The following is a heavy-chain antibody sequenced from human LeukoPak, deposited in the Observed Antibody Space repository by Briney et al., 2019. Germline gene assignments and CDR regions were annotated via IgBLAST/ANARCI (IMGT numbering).Heavy chain of an antibody. CDR1: GFTFGDYA. V-gene: IGHV3-49*03. Sequence: QSGGSLRLSCTASGFTFGDYAMSWFRQAPGKGLEWVGFIRSKAYGGTTEYAASVKGRFTISRDDSKSIAYLQMNSLKTEDTAVYYCTRDRGYSSSWADYYYYYYMDVWGKGTTVTVSS. CDR2: IRSKAYGGTT. D-gene: IGHD6-13*01. CDR3: TRDRGYSSSWADYYYYYYMDV. J-gene: IGHJ6*03.